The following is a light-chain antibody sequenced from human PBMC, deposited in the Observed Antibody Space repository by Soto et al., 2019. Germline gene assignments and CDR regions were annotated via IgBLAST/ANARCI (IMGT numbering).Light chain of an antibody. CDR3: QQYNNWPPHT. J-gene: IGKJ4*01. Sequence: EIVMTQSPATLSVSPGERATLSCRASQSVSSNLAWYQQKPGQAPRLLIYGASTRVTGIPARFSGSGSGTEFTLTISSLQSEDFAVYYCQQYNNWPPHTFGGGTKVEIK. CDR2: GAS. CDR1: QSVSSN. V-gene: IGKV3-15*01.